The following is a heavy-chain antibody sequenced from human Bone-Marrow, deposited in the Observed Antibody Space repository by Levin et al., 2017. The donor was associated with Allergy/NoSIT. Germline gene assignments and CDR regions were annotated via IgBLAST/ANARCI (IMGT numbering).Heavy chain of an antibody. CDR1: GFSFDDYA. Sequence: PGGSLRLSCAASGFSFDDYAMHWVRQAPGKGLEWVSGIIWNSGSIGYADSVKGRFTISRDNAKNSLYLQMNSLRAEDTAFYYCAKDLGAHLYDSSGYSYLHRWGQGTLVTVST. CDR2: IIWNSGSI. D-gene: IGHD3-22*01. CDR3: AKDLGAHLYDSSGYSYLHR. V-gene: IGHV3-9*01. J-gene: IGHJ1*01.